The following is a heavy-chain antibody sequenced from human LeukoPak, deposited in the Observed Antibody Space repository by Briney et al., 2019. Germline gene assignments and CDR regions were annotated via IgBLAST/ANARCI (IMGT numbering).Heavy chain of an antibody. CDR2: IGGSSGST. Sequence: PGGSLRLSCAASGFTFTGFAMSWVRQAPGKGPEWVSRIGGSSGSTYYADSVKGRFTISRDNSKNTLYLQMNSLRAEDTAIYYCAKGYCSGGNCYQYFDYWGQGTLVTVAS. D-gene: IGHD2-15*01. CDR1: GFTFTGFA. CDR3: AKGYCSGGNCYQYFDY. V-gene: IGHV3-23*01. J-gene: IGHJ4*02.